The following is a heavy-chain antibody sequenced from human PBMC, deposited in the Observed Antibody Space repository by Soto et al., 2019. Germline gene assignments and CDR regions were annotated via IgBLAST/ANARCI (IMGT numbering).Heavy chain of an antibody. D-gene: IGHD3-10*01. CDR3: ARDGPMDRAFDI. Sequence: ASVKVSCKASGYTFTSYYIQWVRQAPGQGLEWMGWISAYNGNTNYAQNLQGRVTMTTDTSTSTAYMDLRSLRSDDTAVYYCARDGPMDRAFDIWGQGTMVTVSS. J-gene: IGHJ3*02. CDR2: ISAYNGNT. V-gene: IGHV1-18*04. CDR1: GYTFTSYY.